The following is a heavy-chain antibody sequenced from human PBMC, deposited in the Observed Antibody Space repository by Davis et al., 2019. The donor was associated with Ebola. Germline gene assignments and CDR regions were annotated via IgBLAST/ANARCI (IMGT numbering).Heavy chain of an antibody. Sequence: ASVKVSCKASGYTFTGYYMHWVRQAPGQGLEWMGWISAYNGNTNYAQKLQGRVTMTTDTSTSTAYMELRSLRSDDTAVYYCARDLLRDDFWSGYRDAFDIWGQGTMVTVSS. CDR3: ARDLLRDDFWSGYRDAFDI. CDR2: ISAYNGNT. CDR1: GYTFTGYY. V-gene: IGHV1-18*04. J-gene: IGHJ3*02. D-gene: IGHD3-3*01.